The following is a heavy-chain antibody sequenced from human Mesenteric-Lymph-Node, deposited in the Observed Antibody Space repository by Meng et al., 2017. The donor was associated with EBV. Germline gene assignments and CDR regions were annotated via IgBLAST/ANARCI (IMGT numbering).Heavy chain of an antibody. CDR1: VFTLSHSP. J-gene: IGHJ4*02. CDR2: FGGRGVGR. V-gene: IGHV3-23*04. CDR3: TKELGDGWSDL. D-gene: IGHD6-19*01. Sequence: VGSGGGLVQPGGSLRLSCGTAVFTLSHSPLSWVRPAQGRGLEWVSAFGGRGVGRFYADPVKGRFPIARDHSKNTLYLQMNTLRAEDTAVYYCTKELGDGWSDLWGQGTLVTVSS.